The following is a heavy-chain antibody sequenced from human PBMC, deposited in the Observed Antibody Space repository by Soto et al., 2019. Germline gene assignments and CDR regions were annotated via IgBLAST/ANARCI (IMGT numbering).Heavy chain of an antibody. Sequence: SETLSLTCTFSCGSISSSSYYWGWIRQPPGKGLEWIGSIYYGGSTYYNPSLKSRVTISVDTSKNQFSLKLSSVTAADTAVYYCASDPIGYCSGGSCYSGGAEYFQHWGQGTLVTVS. D-gene: IGHD2-15*01. CDR2: IYYGGST. CDR3: ASDPIGYCSGGSCYSGGAEYFQH. J-gene: IGHJ1*01. V-gene: IGHV4-39*01. CDR1: CGSISSSSYY.